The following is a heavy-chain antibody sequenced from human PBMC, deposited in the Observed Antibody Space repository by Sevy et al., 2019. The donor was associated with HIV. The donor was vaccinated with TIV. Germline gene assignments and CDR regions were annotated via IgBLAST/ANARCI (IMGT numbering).Heavy chain of an antibody. V-gene: IGHV4-59*11. Sequence: SETLSLTCSVSDVSITSHYWSWIRRPPGKGLEWIGHIYYSGSTKYNPSLKSRVTISMDMSENHFSLKVPSVNAADTAIYYCARGSYDGRARAYFDSWGQGTLVTVSS. CDR1: DVSITSHY. D-gene: IGHD3-22*01. J-gene: IGHJ4*02. CDR2: IYYSGST. CDR3: ARGSYDGRARAYFDS.